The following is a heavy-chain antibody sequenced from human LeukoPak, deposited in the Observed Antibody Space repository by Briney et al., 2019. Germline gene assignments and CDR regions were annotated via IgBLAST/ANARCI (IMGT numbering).Heavy chain of an antibody. Sequence: ASVKVSYKAAGYTFTSYGISWVRQAPGRGLEWMGWISGYNGNTKYAQELQGRVTMTTDTSTSTAYMELRSLRSDDTAVYYCARGGYYYASSGVFDYWGQGTLVTVSS. J-gene: IGHJ4*02. CDR1: GYTFTSYG. D-gene: IGHD3-22*01. V-gene: IGHV1-18*01. CDR3: ARGGYYYASSGVFDY. CDR2: ISGYNGNT.